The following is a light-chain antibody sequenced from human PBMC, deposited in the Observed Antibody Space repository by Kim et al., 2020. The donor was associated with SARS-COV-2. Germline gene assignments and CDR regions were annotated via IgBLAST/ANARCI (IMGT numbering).Light chain of an antibody. CDR2: GAS. CDR1: QSVSSN. J-gene: IGKJ4*01. CDR3: QQYNNWLT. Sequence: SLSPGEGATLSCRASQSVSSNLAWYQQKPGQAPRLLIYGASTRATGIPARFSGSGSGTEFTLTISSLQSEDFAVYYCQQYNNWLTFGGGTKVDIK. V-gene: IGKV3-15*01.